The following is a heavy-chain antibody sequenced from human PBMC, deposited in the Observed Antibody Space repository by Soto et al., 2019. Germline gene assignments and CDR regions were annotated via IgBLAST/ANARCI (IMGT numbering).Heavy chain of an antibody. CDR2: INPHSGGT. CDR1: GYTFTGYY. V-gene: IGHV1-2*04. CDR3: ARDSSSSSWYSHYGMDV. D-gene: IGHD2-2*01. J-gene: IGHJ6*02. Sequence: QVQLVQSGAEVKKPVASGKVSCKASGYTFTGYYMPWVRQAPGQGLEWMGWINPHSGGTNYAQKFQGWVTMTRDATISTGYMELSRMRSDDTAGYYCARDSSSSSWYSHYGMDVWGQGTTVTVSS.